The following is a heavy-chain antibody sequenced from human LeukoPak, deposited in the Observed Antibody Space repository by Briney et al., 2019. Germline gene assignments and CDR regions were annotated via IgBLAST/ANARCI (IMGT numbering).Heavy chain of an antibody. J-gene: IGHJ4*02. CDR1: GYTFTGYY. CDR2: INPDSGGT. CDR3: ARVIGSGSYRTSFDY. D-gene: IGHD6-19*01. Sequence: ASVKVSCKASGYTFTGYYMHWVRQAPGQGLEWMGWINPDSGGTNYAQKFQGRVTMTRDTSISTAYMELSRLRSDDTAVYYCARVIGSGSYRTSFDYWGQGTLVTVSS. V-gene: IGHV1-2*02.